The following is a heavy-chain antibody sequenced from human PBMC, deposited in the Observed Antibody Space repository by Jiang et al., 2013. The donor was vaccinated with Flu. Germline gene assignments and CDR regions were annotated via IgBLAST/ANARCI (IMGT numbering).Heavy chain of an antibody. Sequence: GPGLVKPSETLSLTCTVSGGSISSSSYYWGWIRQPPGKGLEWIGSIYYSGSTYYNPSLKSRVTISVDTSKNQFSLKLSSVTAADTAVYYCARHPTGGASKEYWYFDLWGRGTLVTVSS. J-gene: IGHJ2*01. D-gene: IGHD2-8*02. CDR2: IYYSGST. CDR1: GGSISSSSYY. CDR3: ARHPTGGASKEYWYFDL. V-gene: IGHV4-39*01.